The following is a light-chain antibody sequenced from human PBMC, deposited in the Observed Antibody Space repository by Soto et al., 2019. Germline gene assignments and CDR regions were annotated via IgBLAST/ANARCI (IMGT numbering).Light chain of an antibody. Sequence: QSALTQPASVSGSPGQSITISCTGTSSDVGGYNYVSWYQQHPGKAPKLMFYDVSNRPSGVSNRFSGSKSGNTASLTISGLQAEDAADYSCSSYTSSSLWVFGGGTKVTVL. CDR3: SSYTSSSLWV. V-gene: IGLV2-14*01. CDR1: SSDVGGYNY. J-gene: IGLJ3*02. CDR2: DVS.